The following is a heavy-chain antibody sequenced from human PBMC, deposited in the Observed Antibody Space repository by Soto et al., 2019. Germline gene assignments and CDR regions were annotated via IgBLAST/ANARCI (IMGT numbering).Heavy chain of an antibody. V-gene: IGHV3-30*18. J-gene: IGHJ4*02. CDR2: ISDTGSSH. D-gene: IGHD2-2*01. CDR3: AKDRGGDCPDNSCYFGADY. Sequence: VGSLRLSCVVSGFAFSSYGMHWVRQDPGKGLECVAVISDTGSSHYYAASVEGRFTISRENSKNTLSLHMDRLRVEDTAVYYCAKDRGGDCPDNSCYFGADYWGQGTPVTVSS. CDR1: GFAFSSYG.